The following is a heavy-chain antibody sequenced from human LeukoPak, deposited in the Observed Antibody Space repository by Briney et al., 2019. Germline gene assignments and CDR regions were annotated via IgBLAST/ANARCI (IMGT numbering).Heavy chain of an antibody. J-gene: IGHJ4*02. CDR1: GGSTSSSAYY. CDR3: ARHTALGSPLHY. CDR2: IYYTGST. V-gene: IGHV4-39*01. Sequence: PSETLSLTCTVSGGSTSSSAYYWGWIRQPPGKGLEWIGSIYYTGSTYYNPSLKTRVTISVDTSKNQFSLKLSSVIAADTAVYYCARHTALGSPLHYWGQGTLVTVSS. D-gene: IGHD5-18*01.